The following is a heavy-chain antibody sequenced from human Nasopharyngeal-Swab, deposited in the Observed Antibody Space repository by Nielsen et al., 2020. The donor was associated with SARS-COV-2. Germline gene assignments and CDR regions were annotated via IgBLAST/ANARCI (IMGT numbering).Heavy chain of an antibody. J-gene: IGHJ4*02. V-gene: IGHV3-73*01. CDR3: TTDYYFDY. Sequence: GESLKISCAASGFVFSGSAIHWVRQASGKGLEWVGRIGDKAHNYATTYAASVKGRFTISRDDSKNTAFLQMDSLNTEDTALYYCTTDYYFDYWGQGTLATVSS. CDR1: GFVFSGSA. CDR2: IGDKAHNYAT. D-gene: IGHD4/OR15-4a*01.